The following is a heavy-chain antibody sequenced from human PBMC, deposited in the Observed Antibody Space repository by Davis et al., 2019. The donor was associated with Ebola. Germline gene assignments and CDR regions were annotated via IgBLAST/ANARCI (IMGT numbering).Heavy chain of an antibody. D-gene: IGHD3-9*01. V-gene: IGHV3-48*01. Sequence: GGSLRLSCAASGFRFSTYTMNWVRQAPGKGLEWISYISSSSTNIYYADSVKGRFTVSRDNAKNSVFLQMNSLRGEDAAVYYGARGGRWYDIMTEASLMDVWGKGTTVAVSS. CDR1: GFRFSTYT. J-gene: IGHJ6*04. CDR2: ISSSSTNI. CDR3: ARGGRWYDIMTEASLMDV.